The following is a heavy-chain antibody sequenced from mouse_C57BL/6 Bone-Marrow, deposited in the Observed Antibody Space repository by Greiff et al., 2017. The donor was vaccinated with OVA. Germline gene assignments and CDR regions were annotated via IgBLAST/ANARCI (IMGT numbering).Heavy chain of an antibody. CDR3: ARSYDALYFDD. Sequence: QVHVKQPGAELVKPGASVKMSCKASGYTFTSYWITWVKQRPGQGLEWIGDIYPGSGRTNYNEKFKSKATLTVATSSSTSYMQLSSLTSEDSAVDDCARSYDALYFDDWGQGTTLTVSS. J-gene: IGHJ2*01. D-gene: IGHD2-3*01. CDR2: IYPGSGRT. CDR1: GYTFTSYW. V-gene: IGHV1-55*01.